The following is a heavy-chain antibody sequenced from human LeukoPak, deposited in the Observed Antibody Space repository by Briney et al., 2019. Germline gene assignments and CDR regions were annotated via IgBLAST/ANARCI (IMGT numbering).Heavy chain of an antibody. CDR3: AKREQLALDYYYYMDV. CDR2: ISGSGGST. Sequence: PGGSLRLSCAASGFTFSSYAMSWVRQAPGKGLEWVSAISGSGGSTYYADSVKGRLTISRDNSKNTLYLQMNSLRAEDTAVYYCAKREQLALDYYYYMDVWGKGTTVTVSS. J-gene: IGHJ6*03. CDR1: GFTFSSYA. V-gene: IGHV3-23*01. D-gene: IGHD6-6*01.